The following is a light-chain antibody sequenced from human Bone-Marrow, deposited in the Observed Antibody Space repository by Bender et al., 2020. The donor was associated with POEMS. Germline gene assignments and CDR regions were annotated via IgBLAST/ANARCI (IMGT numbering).Light chain of an antibody. CDR1: NIGSKS. CDR2: DDS. Sequence: SSMLTQPPSVSVAPGQTARITCAENNIGSKSVHWYQQKPGQAPVLVVFDDSDRPSGIPERFSGSNSGNTATLTITRVEAGDEADYYCQVWDSSSDHWVFGGGTKLTVL. V-gene: IGLV3-21*02. CDR3: QVWDSSSDHWV. J-gene: IGLJ3*02.